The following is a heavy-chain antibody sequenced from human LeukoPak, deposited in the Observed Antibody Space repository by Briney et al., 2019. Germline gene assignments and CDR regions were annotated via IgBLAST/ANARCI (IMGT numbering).Heavy chain of an antibody. CDR2: VSHSGST. CDR3: ARGGYSWYDD. V-gene: IGHV4-30-2*01. Sequence: PSETLSLTCAVSGGSISSGDYSWSWIQQPPGKGLEWIGYVSHSGSTYYNPSLKSRVTISVDRSKNQFSLNLSSVTAADTAVYYCARGGYSWYDDWGQGILVTVSS. CDR1: GGSISSGDYS. J-gene: IGHJ5*02.